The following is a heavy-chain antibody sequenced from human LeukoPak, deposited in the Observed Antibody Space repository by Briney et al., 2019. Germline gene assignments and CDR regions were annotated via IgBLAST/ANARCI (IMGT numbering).Heavy chain of an antibody. V-gene: IGHV3-30*18. CDR1: RFPVNNNV. CDR2: ISFDRENE. D-gene: IGHD2-15*01. Sequence: GSLRLSCAASRFPVNNNVIHWVRQAPGKGLEWVAVISFDRENEYYADSVKGRFTISRDNSKNTLYLQMNSLRAEDTAVYYCAKGYCSGGSCYLGAFDYWGQGTLVTVSS. CDR3: AKGYCSGGSCYLGAFDY. J-gene: IGHJ4*02.